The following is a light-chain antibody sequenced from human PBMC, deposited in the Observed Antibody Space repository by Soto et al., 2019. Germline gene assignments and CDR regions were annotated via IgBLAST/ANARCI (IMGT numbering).Light chain of an antibody. J-gene: IGKJ2*01. Sequence: DIQMTQSPSSLSASVGDRVTITCRASQSISTYLNWYQQKPGKAPKLLIYAASSLQSGVPSRFSASGSGTDFTLIISSLQSEDLAIYYCQQSFSTPYTFGQGTKLEIK. CDR3: QQSFSTPYT. CDR1: QSISTY. V-gene: IGKV1-39*01. CDR2: AAS.